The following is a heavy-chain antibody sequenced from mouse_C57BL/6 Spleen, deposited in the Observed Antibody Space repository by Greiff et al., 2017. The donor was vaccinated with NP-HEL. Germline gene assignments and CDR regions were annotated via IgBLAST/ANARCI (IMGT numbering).Heavy chain of an antibody. CDR3: ARSGSRGYAMDY. Sequence: VQLQQSGAELVKPGASVKLSCTASGFNFKDYYMHWVKQRPEQGLEWIGRIDPEDGDTKYAPKFQGKATITADTSSNTAYLQLRSLTSEDTAVYYCARSGSRGYAMDYWGQGTSVTVSS. CDR2: IDPEDGDT. J-gene: IGHJ4*01. CDR1: GFNFKDYY. D-gene: IGHD1-1*01. V-gene: IGHV14-2*01.